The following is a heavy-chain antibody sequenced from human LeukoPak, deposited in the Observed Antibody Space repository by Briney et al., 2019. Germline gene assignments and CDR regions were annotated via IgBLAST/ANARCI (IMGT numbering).Heavy chain of an antibody. Sequence: EASVKVSCKASGYTFTSYDINWVRQPTGQGLEWMGWMNPINGNTGYAQKFQGRVTMTRDTSIRTAYMELSSLRSDDTAVYYCARAPREWGYNHWGQGALVTVSS. CDR1: GYTFTSYD. J-gene: IGHJ5*02. CDR3: ARAPREWGYNH. V-gene: IGHV1-8*01. CDR2: MNPINGNT. D-gene: IGHD5-18*01.